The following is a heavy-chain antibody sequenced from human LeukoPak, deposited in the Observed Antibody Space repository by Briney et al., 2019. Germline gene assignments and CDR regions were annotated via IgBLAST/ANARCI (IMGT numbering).Heavy chain of an antibody. CDR3: ARTHITSTSYNWFDP. CDR1: AFTFSDHY. V-gene: IGHV3-72*01. J-gene: IGHJ5*02. CDR2: TRNKANSYTT. Sequence: PGGSLRLSCAASAFTFSDHYMDWVRQAPGKGLEWVGRTRNKANSYTTEYAASVKGRFTISRDDSKNSPYLQMNSLKTEDTAVYYCARTHITSTSYNWFDPWGQGTLVTVSS. D-gene: IGHD2-2*01.